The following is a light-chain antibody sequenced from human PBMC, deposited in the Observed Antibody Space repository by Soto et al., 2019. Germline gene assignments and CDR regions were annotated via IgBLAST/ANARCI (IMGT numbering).Light chain of an antibody. CDR1: QSVSSN. CDR3: QQYNNWPPLT. J-gene: IGKJ4*01. V-gene: IGKV3-15*01. Sequence: EIVMTQSPATLSVSPGERATISCRASQSVSSNLAWYQQKPGQAPRLLIYGASTRATGIPARFSGSVSGTEFTLTISSLQSEDFAVYYCQQYNNWPPLTFGGGTKVEIK. CDR2: GAS.